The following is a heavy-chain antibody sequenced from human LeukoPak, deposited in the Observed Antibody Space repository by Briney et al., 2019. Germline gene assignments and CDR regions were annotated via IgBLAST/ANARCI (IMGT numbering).Heavy chain of an antibody. V-gene: IGHV1-69*13. D-gene: IGHD3-16*01. J-gene: IGHJ5*02. CDR2: IVPGFGTQ. Sequence: GASVKASCKVSGNTLSELSMHWLRQAPGQGLEWMGGIVPGFGTQDYAQKFQDRVTITADESTGTSYMELNSLRSEDTAMYYCARWDAHYYEGDNWFEPWGQGTLVTVSS. CDR1: GNTLSELS. CDR3: ARWDAHYYEGDNWFEP.